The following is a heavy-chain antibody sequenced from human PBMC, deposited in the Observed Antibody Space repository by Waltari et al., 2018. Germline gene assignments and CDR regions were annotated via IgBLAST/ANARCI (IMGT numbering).Heavy chain of an antibody. CDR2: IYTSGST. CDR3: ARVSPYYYDSSGYYYYFDY. J-gene: IGHJ4*02. D-gene: IGHD3-22*01. CDR1: GGSISSGSYY. V-gene: IGHV4-61*02. Sequence: QVQLQESGPGLVKPSQTLSLTCAVSGGSISSGSYYWSWIRQPAGKGLGWIGRIYTSGSTNYNPSLKSRVTISVDTSKNQFSLKLSSVTAADTAVYYCARVSPYYYDSSGYYYYFDYWGQGTLVTVSS.